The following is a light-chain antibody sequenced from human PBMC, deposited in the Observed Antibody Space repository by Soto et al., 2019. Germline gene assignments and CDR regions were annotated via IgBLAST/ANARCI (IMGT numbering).Light chain of an antibody. CDR3: QQYGSSPRT. V-gene: IGKV3-20*01. J-gene: IGKJ5*01. CDR1: QSVSSTY. Sequence: EIVLTQAPGTLSLSPGERSTLSCRASQSVSSTYLAWYQQKPGQAPRXXIYGASSRATGIPDRFSGSGSGTDLTITISRLEPEDFEVYFCQQYGSSPRTFGQGTRLEIK. CDR2: GAS.